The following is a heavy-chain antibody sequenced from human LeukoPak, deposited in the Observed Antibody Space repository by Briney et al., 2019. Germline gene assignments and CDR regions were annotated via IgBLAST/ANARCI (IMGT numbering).Heavy chain of an antibody. CDR1: GGTFSSYA. CDR3: ARGPEMATITPYYFDY. Sequence: ASVKVSCKASGGTFSSYAISWVRQAPGQGLEWMGGIIPIFGTANYAQKFQGRVTIAAGESTSTAYMELSSLRSEDTAVYYCARGPEMATITPYYFDYWGQGTLVTVSS. V-gene: IGHV1-69*01. CDR2: IIPIFGTA. D-gene: IGHD5-24*01. J-gene: IGHJ4*02.